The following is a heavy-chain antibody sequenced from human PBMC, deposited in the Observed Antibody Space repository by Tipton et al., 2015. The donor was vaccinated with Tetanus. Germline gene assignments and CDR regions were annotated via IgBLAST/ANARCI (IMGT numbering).Heavy chain of an antibody. Sequence: TLSLTCTVSGGSVSSGSYYWSWIRQPPGKGLEWIGYIYYSGSTNYNPSLKSRVTISVDTSKNQFSLNLNSVTAADTAIYYCARGLTSPSMGVWFDPWGQGTLVTVSS. D-gene: IGHD2-2*01. J-gene: IGHJ5*02. CDR3: ARGLTSPSMGVWFDP. CDR2: IYYSGST. V-gene: IGHV4-61*01. CDR1: GGSVSSGSYY.